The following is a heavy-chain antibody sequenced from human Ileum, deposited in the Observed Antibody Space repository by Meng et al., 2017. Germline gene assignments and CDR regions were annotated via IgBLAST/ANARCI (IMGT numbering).Heavy chain of an antibody. Sequence: EVQLVESGGGLVMPGGSLRLSCATSGFTLSSYKMNWVRQAPGKGLEWVSSISSSSSYIYYADSVKGRFTISRDNAKDSVFLQLDSLGVDDTAIYYCARADGEMATTNYFDYWGQGTLVTVSS. V-gene: IGHV3-21*01. CDR2: ISSSSSYI. CDR1: GFTLSSYK. CDR3: ARADGEMATTNYFDY. D-gene: IGHD5-24*01. J-gene: IGHJ4*02.